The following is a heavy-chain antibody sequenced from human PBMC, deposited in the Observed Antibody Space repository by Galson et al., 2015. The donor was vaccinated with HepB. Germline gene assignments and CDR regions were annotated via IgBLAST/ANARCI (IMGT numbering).Heavy chain of an antibody. CDR1: GDSVSSNSAA. D-gene: IGHD6-19*01. CDR3: ARLKRRGRQWLVRGGDYYYGMDV. CDR2: TYYRSKWYN. J-gene: IGHJ6*02. V-gene: IGHV6-1*01. Sequence: CAISGDSVSSNSAAWNWIRQSPSRGLEWLGRTYYRSKWYNDYAVSVKSRITINPDTSKNQFSLQLNSVTPEDTAVYYCARLKRRGRQWLVRGGDYYYGMDVWGQGTTVTVSS.